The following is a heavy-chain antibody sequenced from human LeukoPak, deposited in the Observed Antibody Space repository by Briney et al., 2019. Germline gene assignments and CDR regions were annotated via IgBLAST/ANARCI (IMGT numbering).Heavy chain of an antibody. CDR2: IYYSGST. CDR3: ARAKQGDYSSTSCYFGYYYYYMDV. D-gene: IGHD2-2*01. V-gene: IGHV4-59*01. CDR1: GGSISIYY. Sequence: SETLSLTCTVSGGSISIYYWSWIRQPPGKGLEWIGYIYYSGSTNYNPSLKSRVTISVDTSKNQFSLKLSSVTAADTAVYYCARAKQGDYSSTSCYFGYYYYYMDVWGKGTTVTVSS. J-gene: IGHJ6*03.